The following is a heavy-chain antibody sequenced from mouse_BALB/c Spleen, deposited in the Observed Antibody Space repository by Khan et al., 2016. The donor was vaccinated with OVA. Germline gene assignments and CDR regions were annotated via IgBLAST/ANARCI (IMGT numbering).Heavy chain of an antibody. Sequence: QVQLKQSGPGLVAPSQSLSITCTVSGFSIISYGVNWVRQPPGKGLEWLGVIWGDGSTNYHSALISRLSISKDNSKSQVVLKLNSLQTDDTATYYCVKQNYGTLYAMDYWGQGTSVTVSS. V-gene: IGHV2-3*01. D-gene: IGHD2-1*01. CDR1: GFSIISYG. CDR3: VKQNYGTLYAMDY. CDR2: IWGDGST. J-gene: IGHJ4*01.